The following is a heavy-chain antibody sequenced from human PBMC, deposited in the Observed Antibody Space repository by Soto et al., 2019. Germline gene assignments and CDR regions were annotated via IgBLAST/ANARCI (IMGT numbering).Heavy chain of an antibody. J-gene: IGHJ4*02. V-gene: IGHV3-21*01. CDR1: GFTFSSYS. CDR3: ARDRGYDSSGYPDPHLDY. CDR2: ISSSSSYI. Sequence: GGSLRLSCAASGFTFSSYSMNWVRQAPGKGLEWVSSISSSSSYIYYADSVKGRFTISRDNAKNSLYLQMNSLRAEDTAVYYCARDRGYDSSGYPDPHLDYWGQGTLVTVYS. D-gene: IGHD3-22*01.